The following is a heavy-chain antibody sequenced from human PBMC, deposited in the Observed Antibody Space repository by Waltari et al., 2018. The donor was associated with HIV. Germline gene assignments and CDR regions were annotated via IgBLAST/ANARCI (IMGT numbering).Heavy chain of an antibody. V-gene: IGHV3-64*01. CDR1: GFTFSSYA. CDR3: ARIGGGSGWYLDYFDY. D-gene: IGHD6-19*01. J-gene: IGHJ4*02. CDR2: ISSNGGST. Sequence: EVQLVESGGGLVQPGGSLRLSCAASGFTFSSYAMHWVRQAPGKGLEYVSAISSNGGSTYYANSVKGRFTISRDNSKNTLYLQMGSLRAEDMAVYYCARIGGGSGWYLDYFDYWGQGTLVTVSS.